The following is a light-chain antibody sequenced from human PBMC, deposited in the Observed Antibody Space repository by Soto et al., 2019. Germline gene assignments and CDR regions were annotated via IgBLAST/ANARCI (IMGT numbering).Light chain of an antibody. J-gene: IGKJ2*01. Sequence: DIQMTQSPSTLSASVGDRVTITCRASQSISSWLAWYQQKPGKAPKLLIYKASSLETGVPSRFSGSGSGTGIHLNIHRLQPDYFSTYYCQHYNSYPYTFGQGTKLEIK. CDR2: KAS. CDR1: QSISSW. CDR3: QHYNSYPYT. V-gene: IGKV1-5*03.